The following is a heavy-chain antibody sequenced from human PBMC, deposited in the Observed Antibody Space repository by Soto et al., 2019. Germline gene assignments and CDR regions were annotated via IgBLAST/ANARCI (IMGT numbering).Heavy chain of an antibody. CDR3: SPRNWHFDL. CDR2: IKTKIDGETT. CDR1: GFIFTNAW. J-gene: IGHJ2*01. Sequence: EVQLVESGGGLVEPGGSLRLSCTASGFIFTNAWMIWVRHVPGKGMEWLGRIKTKIDGETTDYAAPVKGRFTISRDDSKNPLYLQMNSLKAEDRAGYYCSPRNWHFDLCGRVTLVTVSS. V-gene: IGHV3-15*01.